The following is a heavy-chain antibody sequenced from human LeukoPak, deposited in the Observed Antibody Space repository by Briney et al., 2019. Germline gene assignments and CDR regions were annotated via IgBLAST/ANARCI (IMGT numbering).Heavy chain of an antibody. CDR3: ARVGVSGIAVAGGNY. CDR1: GFTVSSNY. Sequence: GGSLRLSCAASGFTVSSNYMSGVRKAPGKGLEWVSVIYRGGSTYYADSVKGRFTISRDNSKNTLYLQMNSLRAEDTAVYYCARVGVSGIAVAGGNYWGQGTLVTVSS. CDR2: IYRGGST. D-gene: IGHD6-19*01. V-gene: IGHV3-66*01. J-gene: IGHJ4*02.